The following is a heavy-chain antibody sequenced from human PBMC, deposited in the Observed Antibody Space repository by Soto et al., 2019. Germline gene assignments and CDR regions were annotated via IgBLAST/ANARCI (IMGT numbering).Heavy chain of an antibody. V-gene: IGHV4-39*01. CDR3: ARRTPGTGNI. CDR1: GGSISSSDDF. Sequence: QLQLQESGPGLVKPSETLSLTCTVSGGSISSSDDFWGWIRQSPGKGLEWIATMHYSGNTNYYNPSLRSRVTISGDSSKNQFSLRLSSVTAADTAVYYCARRTPGTGNIWGQGTMVTVSS. J-gene: IGHJ3*02. CDR2: MHYSGNTN. D-gene: IGHD2-8*02.